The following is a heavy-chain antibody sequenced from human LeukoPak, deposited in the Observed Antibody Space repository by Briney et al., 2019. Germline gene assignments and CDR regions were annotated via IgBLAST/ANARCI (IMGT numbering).Heavy chain of an antibody. J-gene: IGHJ4*02. CDR3: ARGGYSSTFYYFDY. Sequence: SETLSLTCTVSGGSISTYFWSWIRQPPGKGLEWIAYISYSGSTNHNPSLKSRVTISVDTSKKQFSLRLSSVTAADTAVYYCARGGYSSTFYYFDYWGQGTLVTVSS. CDR1: GGSISTYF. CDR2: ISYSGST. D-gene: IGHD6-13*01. V-gene: IGHV4-59*01.